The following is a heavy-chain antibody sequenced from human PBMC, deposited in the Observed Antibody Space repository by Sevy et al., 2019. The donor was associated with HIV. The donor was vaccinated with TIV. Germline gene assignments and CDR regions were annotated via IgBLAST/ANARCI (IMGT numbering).Heavy chain of an antibody. CDR3: GRAIAADASL. D-gene: IGHD6-13*01. V-gene: IGHV3-7*01. CDR2: IKQDGSVK. J-gene: IGHJ4*02. CDR1: GFTLNSYW. Sequence: GGSLRLSCAASGFTLNSYWMSWVRQAPGKGLEWVANIKQDGSVKYYVDSVKGRFTISRDNARNLVYLQMRSLTAEDAALYYCGRAIAADASLWGQGTLVTVSS.